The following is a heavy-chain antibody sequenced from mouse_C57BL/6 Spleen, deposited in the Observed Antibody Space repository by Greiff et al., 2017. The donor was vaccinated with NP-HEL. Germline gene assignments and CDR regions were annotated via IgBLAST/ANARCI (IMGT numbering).Heavy chain of an antibody. CDR1: GYTFTTYP. J-gene: IGHJ3*01. D-gene: IGHD1-1*01. Sequence: QVQLQQSGAELVKPGASVKMSCKASGYTFTTYPIEWMKQNHGKSLEWIGNFHPYNDDTKYNEKFKGKATLTVEKSSSTIYLELSRLTSEDSAVYYCTRMYYGNIRGFAYWGQGTLVTVAA. CDR3: TRMYYGNIRGFAY. V-gene: IGHV1-47*01. CDR2: FHPYNDDT.